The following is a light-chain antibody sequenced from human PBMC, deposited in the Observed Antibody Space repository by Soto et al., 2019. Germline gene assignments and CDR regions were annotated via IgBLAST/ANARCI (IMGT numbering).Light chain of an antibody. CDR1: QSVSSN. J-gene: IGKJ2*01. CDR3: QQYNNWPHT. CDR2: GSS. Sequence: EIVMTQSPATLSVSPGERATLSCSASQSVSSNLAWYQQKPAQAPRLLIYGSSTRATGIPARFSGSESGTEFTLTISSLQSEDFAVYYCQQYNNWPHTFGQGTKLEIK. V-gene: IGKV3-15*01.